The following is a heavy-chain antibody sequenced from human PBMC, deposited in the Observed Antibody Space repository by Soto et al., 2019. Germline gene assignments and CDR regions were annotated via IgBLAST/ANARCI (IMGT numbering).Heavy chain of an antibody. Sequence: QTLSLTCAISGYSVSGNSAAWNWMRQSPSRGLEWLGRTYYSTKWYNDYAVSVKSRITINPDTSKNQFSLQLNSVTPEDTAVYYCARDRGTIFGVVIDYYYYGMDVWGQGTQVTVSS. D-gene: IGHD3-3*01. J-gene: IGHJ6*02. V-gene: IGHV6-1*01. CDR3: ARDRGTIFGVVIDYYYYGMDV. CDR2: TYYSTKWYN. CDR1: GYSVSGNSAA.